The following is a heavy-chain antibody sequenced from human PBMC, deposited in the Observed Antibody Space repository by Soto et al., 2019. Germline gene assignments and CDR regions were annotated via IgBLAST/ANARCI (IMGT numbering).Heavy chain of an antibody. CDR3: AKIRAAAGKNWFDP. V-gene: IGHV3-23*01. D-gene: IGHD6-13*01. Sequence: GESLKISCAASGFTFSSYAMSWVRQAPGKGLEWVSAISGSGGSTYYADSVKGRFTISRDNSKNTLYLQMNSLRAEDTAVYYCAKIRAAAGKNWFDPWGQGTLVTVSS. J-gene: IGHJ5*02. CDR2: ISGSGGST. CDR1: GFTFSSYA.